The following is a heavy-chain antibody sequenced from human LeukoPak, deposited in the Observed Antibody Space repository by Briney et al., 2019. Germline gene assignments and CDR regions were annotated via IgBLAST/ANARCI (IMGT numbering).Heavy chain of an antibody. CDR1: GFTFDDYA. Sequence: GGSLRLSCAASGFTFDDYAMHWVRQAPGKGLEWVSGISWNSGTVVYADSVNGRFTISRDNAKNSLYLQMNSLRAEDTALYYCAKDFGGSYYVLRAFDIWGQGTMVTVSS. CDR2: ISWNSGTV. CDR3: AKDFGGSYYVLRAFDI. J-gene: IGHJ3*02. V-gene: IGHV3-9*01. D-gene: IGHD1-26*01.